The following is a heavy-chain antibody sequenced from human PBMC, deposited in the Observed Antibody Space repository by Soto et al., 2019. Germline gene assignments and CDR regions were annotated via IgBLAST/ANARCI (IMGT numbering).Heavy chain of an antibody. CDR3: ARDQVPYNWFDP. CDR2: INAGNGNT. J-gene: IGHJ5*02. V-gene: IGHV1-3*01. CDR1: GYTVNSYT. Sequence: ASVHFSCKASGYTVNSYTMLCARQAPGQRLEWMGWINAGNGNTKYSQKFQGRVTITRDTSASTAYMELSSLRCEDTAVYYCARDQVPYNWFDPWGQGTLVTVSS.